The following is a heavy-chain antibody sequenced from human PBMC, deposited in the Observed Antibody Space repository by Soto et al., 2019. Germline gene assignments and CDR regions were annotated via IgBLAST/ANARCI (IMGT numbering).Heavy chain of an antibody. CDR2: FDREVGET. Sequence: QVHLVQSGAEVKKPGASVKVSCKVAGYTLSEFPIHWVRQSPGRGLEWMGGFDREVGETLYAQNFQDRVTMTEDISTDTAYMELRSLRSEDTAMYYCTFHGWDGRDAWGQGTTVTVSS. V-gene: IGHV1-24*01. CDR3: TFHGWDGRDA. CDR1: GYTLSEFP. J-gene: IGHJ6*02.